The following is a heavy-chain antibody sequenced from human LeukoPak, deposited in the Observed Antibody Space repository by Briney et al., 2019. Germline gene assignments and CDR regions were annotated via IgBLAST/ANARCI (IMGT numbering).Heavy chain of an antibody. Sequence: GASVKVSCKASGYTFTSYGISWVRQAPGQGLEWMGWINPNSGGTNYAQKFQGWVTMTRDTSISTAYMELSRLRSDDTAAYYCARVGSGSSKHTLYYYYMDVWGKGATVTISS. CDR2: INPNSGGT. CDR1: GYTFTSYG. V-gene: IGHV1-2*04. CDR3: ARVGSGSSKHTLYYYYMDV. J-gene: IGHJ6*03. D-gene: IGHD3-10*01.